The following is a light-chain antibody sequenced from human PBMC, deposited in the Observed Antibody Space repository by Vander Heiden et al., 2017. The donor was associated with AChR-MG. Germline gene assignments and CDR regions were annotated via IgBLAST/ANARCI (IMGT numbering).Light chain of an antibody. CDR1: DSLSSR. Sequence: IEMTQSPATLSVSPGEAATLSCGASDSLSSRIAWYQQKPRQAPRLLIYAASNRATGIPARFSGSGSGTEFTLTISFLQSEDFAVYYCQQCSQWPRTFGQGTKVDMK. J-gene: IGKJ1*01. CDR2: AAS. CDR3: QQCSQWPRT. V-gene: IGKV3D-15*03.